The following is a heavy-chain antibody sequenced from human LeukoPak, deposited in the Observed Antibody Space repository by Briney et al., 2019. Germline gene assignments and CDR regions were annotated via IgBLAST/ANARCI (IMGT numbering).Heavy chain of an antibody. V-gene: IGHV3-23*01. CDR1: GFAFSRYV. D-gene: IGHD4-17*01. J-gene: IGHJ4*02. Sequence: PGGSLRLSCAASGFAFSRYVMGSVRQAPGKRPEWVSIISQNSGSTNYADFVKGRFTISRDNSKNTLYLQMNSLRAEDTAIYYCAKDRDDHGDYVFDFWGQGTLVTVSS. CDR3: AKDRDDHGDYVFDF. CDR2: ISQNSGST.